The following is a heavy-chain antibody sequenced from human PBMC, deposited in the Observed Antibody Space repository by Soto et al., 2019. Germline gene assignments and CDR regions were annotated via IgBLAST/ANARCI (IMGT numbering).Heavy chain of an antibody. CDR1: GGSISGNNYY. CDR2: FCRNEIT. Sequence: QLQLQESGPGLVKPSETLSLTCTVSGGSISGNNYYWGWIRQPPGKGLEWIGSFCRNEITYYNPSLKSRVTISVETSKNQFSLNLNSVTAADTAVYYCARPPTTNLDGFEIWGQGTMVTVSA. CDR3: ARPPTTNLDGFEI. J-gene: IGHJ3*02. V-gene: IGHV4-39*01. D-gene: IGHD2-8*01.